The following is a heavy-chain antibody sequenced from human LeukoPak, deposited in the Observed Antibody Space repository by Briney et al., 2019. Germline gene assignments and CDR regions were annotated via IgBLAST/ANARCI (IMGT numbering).Heavy chain of an antibody. CDR2: IYYSGST. V-gene: IGHV4-39*01. CDR1: GGSISSSSYY. J-gene: IGHJ4*02. Sequence: PSETLSLTCTVSGGSISSSSYYWGWIRQPPGKGLEWIGSIYYSGSTYYNPSLKSRVTISVDTSKNQFSLKLGSVTAADTAVYYCARRSKTGTTDYWGQGTLVTVSS. D-gene: IGHD1-7*01. CDR3: ARRSKTGTTDY.